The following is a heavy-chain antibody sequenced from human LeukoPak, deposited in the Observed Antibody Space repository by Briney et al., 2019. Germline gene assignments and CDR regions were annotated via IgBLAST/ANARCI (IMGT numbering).Heavy chain of an antibody. CDR3: AKKAQYDGHYPLDY. V-gene: IGHV3-53*01. CDR2: LYIGGNT. CDR1: GLTVNNNY. J-gene: IGHJ4*02. Sequence: GGSLRLSCAASGLTVNNNYMNWVRQAPGKGLEWVSALYIGGNTYYADSVRGRFTISRDNSKNTLYLQMNSLRAEDTALYFCAKKAQYDGHYPLDYWGQGTLVTVSA. D-gene: IGHD4/OR15-4a*01.